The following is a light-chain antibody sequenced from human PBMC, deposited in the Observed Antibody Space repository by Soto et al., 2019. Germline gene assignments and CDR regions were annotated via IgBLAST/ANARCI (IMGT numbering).Light chain of an antibody. Sequence: DIQMTQSPSSLSASVGDRVTITCRASQNISIFLNWYQQRPGKVPKLLIYGATSFQTGVPSRFSGSGSGTDFTLTISDLQPEDYATYFCQQSFITPPYTFGQGTKL. CDR3: QQSFITPPYT. CDR1: QNISIF. V-gene: IGKV1-39*01. J-gene: IGKJ2*01. CDR2: GAT.